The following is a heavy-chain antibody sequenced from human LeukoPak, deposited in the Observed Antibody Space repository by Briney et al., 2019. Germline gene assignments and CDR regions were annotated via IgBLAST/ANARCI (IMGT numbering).Heavy chain of an antibody. CDR2: IYHVGTT. V-gene: IGHV4-38-2*02. Sequence: SETLSLTCTVSGYSINNGYYWGWFRQPPGKGLEWIGSIYHVGTTSYNPSLKSRVTISVDTSKNHFSLKLNSVTAADTAVYYCARDARGGNSYYFDYWGQGTLVTVSS. J-gene: IGHJ4*02. CDR3: ARDARGGNSYYFDY. D-gene: IGHD4-23*01. CDR1: GYSINNGYY.